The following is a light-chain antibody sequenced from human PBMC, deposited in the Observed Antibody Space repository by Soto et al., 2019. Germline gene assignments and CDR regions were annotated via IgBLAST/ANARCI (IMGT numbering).Light chain of an antibody. J-gene: IGKJ1*01. CDR1: QSVSTN. Sequence: EIVLTQSPGTLSLSPGERATLSCRASQSVSTNLAWYQQKPGQAPRLLIYSVSTRATGIPARFSGSGSGTEFTLTISSLQSEDFAVYYCQQYNNWWTFGQGTKVEIK. CDR3: QQYNNWWT. CDR2: SVS. V-gene: IGKV3-15*01.